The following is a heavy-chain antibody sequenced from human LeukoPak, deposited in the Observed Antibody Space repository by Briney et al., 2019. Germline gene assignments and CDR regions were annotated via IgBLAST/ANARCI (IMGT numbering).Heavy chain of an antibody. V-gene: IGHV3-74*01. CDR2: INSDGSST. CDR1: GFTFSTYW. J-gene: IGHJ4*02. CDR3: ATDVPAVTIFGY. D-gene: IGHD3-10*01. Sequence: PGGSLRLSCAASGFTFSTYWMHWVRQAPGTGLVWVSLINSDGSSTNYADSVKGLFTISRDNAKNTLYLQMNSLRAEDTAVYYCATDVPAVTIFGYWGQGTLVTVSS.